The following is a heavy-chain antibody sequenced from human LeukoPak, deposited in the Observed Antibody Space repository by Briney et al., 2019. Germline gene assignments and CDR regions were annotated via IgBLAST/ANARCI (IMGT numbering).Heavy chain of an antibody. CDR3: ARHRDYYGSGSYPDY. CDR2: IDHSDSYT. J-gene: IGHJ4*02. Sequence: GESLRISCKGSGYSFTSYWISWVRQMPGKGLEWLGRIDHSDSYTYYSPSFQGHVTISADKSISTAYLQWSSLKASDTAMYYCARHRDYYGSGSYPDYWGQGALVTVSS. V-gene: IGHV5-10-1*01. D-gene: IGHD3-10*01. CDR1: GYSFTSYW.